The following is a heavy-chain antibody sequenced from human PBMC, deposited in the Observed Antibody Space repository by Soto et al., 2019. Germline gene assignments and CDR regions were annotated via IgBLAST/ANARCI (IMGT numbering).Heavy chain of an antibody. V-gene: IGHV4-34*01. D-gene: IGHD3-3*01. CDR2: INHSGST. CDR3: ARGTYRVVILKPNDAFDI. J-gene: IGHJ3*02. Sequence: SETLSLTCAVYGGSFSGYYWSWIRQPPGKGLEWIGEINHSGSTNYNPSLKSRVTISVDTSKNQFSLKLSSVTAADTAVYYCARGTYRVVILKPNDAFDIWGQGTMVTVS. CDR1: GGSFSGYY.